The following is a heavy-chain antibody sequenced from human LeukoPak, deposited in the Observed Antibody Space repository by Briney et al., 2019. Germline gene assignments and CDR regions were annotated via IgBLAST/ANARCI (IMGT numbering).Heavy chain of an antibody. V-gene: IGHV3-30*02. Sequence: PGGSLRLSCAASGLSFSSYGMHWVRQAPGKGLEWVASIWYDGSNKYNADSVKGRFTISRDNSKNTLYLQMNSLRAEDTAVYYCARDGSLPDYWGQGTLVTVSS. CDR3: ARDGSLPDY. CDR2: IWYDGSNK. CDR1: GLSFSSYG. J-gene: IGHJ4*02.